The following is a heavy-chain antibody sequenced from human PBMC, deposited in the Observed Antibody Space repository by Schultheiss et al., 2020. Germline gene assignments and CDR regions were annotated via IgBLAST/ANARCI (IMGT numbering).Heavy chain of an antibody. V-gene: IGHV3-33*01. CDR2: IWYDGSNK. Sequence: GGSLRLSCAASGFTFSTFGTHWVRQAPGKGLEWVAVIWYDGSNKYYADSVKGRFTISRDNSKNTLYLQMNSLRAEDTAVYYCVRGRSSWYSDCDSWGQGTLVTLSS. CDR3: VRGRSSWYSDCDS. CDR1: GFTFSTFG. J-gene: IGHJ4*02. D-gene: IGHD6-13*01.